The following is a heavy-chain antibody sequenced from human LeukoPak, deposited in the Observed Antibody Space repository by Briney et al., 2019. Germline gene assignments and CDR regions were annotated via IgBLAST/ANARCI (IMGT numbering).Heavy chain of an antibody. CDR3: AREKVGYYDGSGRGWFDP. Sequence: SQTLSLTCTVSGGSISSDNYSWSWIRQPAGKGLEWIGRVYTSGSTNYNPSLKSRVTISVDTSKKQFSLKLSSVTAADTAVYYCAREKVGYYDGSGRGWFDPWGQGTLVTVSS. CDR2: VYTSGST. D-gene: IGHD3-22*01. J-gene: IGHJ5*02. V-gene: IGHV4-61*02. CDR1: GGSISSDNYS.